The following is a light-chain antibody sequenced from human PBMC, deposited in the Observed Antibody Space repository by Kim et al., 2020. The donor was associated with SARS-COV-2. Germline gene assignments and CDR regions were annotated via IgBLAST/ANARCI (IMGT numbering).Light chain of an antibody. CDR2: GAS. CDR3: QQYSSSPAT. J-gene: IGKJ1*01. CDR1: QSGSSNY. V-gene: IGKV3-20*01. Sequence: PRERTALSCRARQSGSSNYLAWYQQKPGQAPRLLSYGASSRATGIPDRVSGSGSGTDFTLTITRLEPEDFAVYYCQQYSSSPATFGQGTKVDIK.